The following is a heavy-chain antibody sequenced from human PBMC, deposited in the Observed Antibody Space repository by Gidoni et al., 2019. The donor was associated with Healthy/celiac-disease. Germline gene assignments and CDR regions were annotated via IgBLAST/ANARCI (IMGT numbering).Heavy chain of an antibody. V-gene: IGHV3-30-3*01. CDR3: ARASYLYDSSGSVDY. CDR1: GFTFSRYA. D-gene: IGHD3-22*01. Sequence: QVQLVESGGGVVQPGRSLRLSCAASGFTFSRYAMHWVRQAPGKGLEWVAVISYDGSNKYYADSVKGRFTISRDNSKNTLYLQMNSLRAEDTAVYYCARASYLYDSSGSVDYWGQGTLVTVSS. J-gene: IGHJ4*02. CDR2: ISYDGSNK.